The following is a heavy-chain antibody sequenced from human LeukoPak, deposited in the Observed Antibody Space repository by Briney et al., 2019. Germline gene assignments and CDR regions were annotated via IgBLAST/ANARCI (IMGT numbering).Heavy chain of an antibody. Sequence: GGSLRLSCAASGFTFNSYAMSWVRQAPGKGLEWVSGIGGSGGSTDYADSVKGRVTISRDNSKNTLYLQMSSLRAEDTAVYYCAKYDSCYYYYYMDVWGKGTTVTVSS. CDR2: IGGSGGST. CDR3: AKYDSCYYYYYMDV. CDR1: GFTFNSYA. J-gene: IGHJ6*03. V-gene: IGHV3-23*01. D-gene: IGHD1-1*01.